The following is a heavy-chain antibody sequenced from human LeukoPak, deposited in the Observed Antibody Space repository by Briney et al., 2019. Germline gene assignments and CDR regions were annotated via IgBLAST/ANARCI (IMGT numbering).Heavy chain of an antibody. D-gene: IGHD5-18*01. CDR3: ARRTWIQLWFDNYFDY. Sequence: ASVKVSCKASGYTFTGYYMHWVRQAPGQGLEWMGRINPNSGGTNYAQKFQGRVTMTRDTSISTAYMELSRLRSDDLAVYYCARRTWIQLWFDNYFDYWGQGTLVTVSS. J-gene: IGHJ4*02. CDR1: GYTFTGYY. CDR2: INPNSGGT. V-gene: IGHV1-2*06.